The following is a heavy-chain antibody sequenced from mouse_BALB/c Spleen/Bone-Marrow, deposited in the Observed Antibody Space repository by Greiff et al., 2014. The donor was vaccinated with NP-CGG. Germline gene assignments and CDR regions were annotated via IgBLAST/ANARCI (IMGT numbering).Heavy chain of an antibody. D-gene: IGHD2-1*01. Sequence: EVKLVESGPELVKPGASMKISCKASGYSFTGYTMNWVKQSPGKSLEWIGLINPYNGGTSYNQKFKGKATLTVDKSSSTAYMELLSLTSEDSAVYYCARSGLYYGNYLYAMDYWGQGTSVTVSS. CDR1: GYSFTGYT. J-gene: IGHJ4*01. CDR2: INPYNGGT. V-gene: IGHV1-18*01. CDR3: ARSGLYYGNYLYAMDY.